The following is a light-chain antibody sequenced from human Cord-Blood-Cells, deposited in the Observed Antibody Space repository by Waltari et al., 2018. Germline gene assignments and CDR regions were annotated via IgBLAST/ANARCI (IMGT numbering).Light chain of an antibody. CDR1: QSISSY. CDR3: QQSYSTLT. J-gene: IGKJ4*01. Sequence: DTQMTQSPSSLSASVGDRVTITCRASQSISSYLNWYQQKPGKAPKHLIYAASSLQSGVPSRFSGSGSGTDFTLTISSLQPEDFATYYCQQSYSTLTFGGGTKVEIK. V-gene: IGKV1-39*01. CDR2: AAS.